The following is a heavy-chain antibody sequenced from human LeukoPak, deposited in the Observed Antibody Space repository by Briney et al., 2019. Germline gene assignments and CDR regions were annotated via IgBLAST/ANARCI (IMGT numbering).Heavy chain of an antibody. CDR3: AGTPMYYYDSSGYPTWDRFDF. CDR2: IYTRGST. J-gene: IGHJ4*02. D-gene: IGHD3-22*01. V-gene: IGHV4-4*07. Sequence: SGTLSLTCTVSVGPLSSYYCGGVREPAGKGLECIGRIYTRGSTNYTPSLTSRVTTSADTSKNQFSLQLSSVTAADTAVYYCAGTPMYYYDSSGYPTWDRFDFWGQGTLVTVSS. CDR1: VGPLSSYY.